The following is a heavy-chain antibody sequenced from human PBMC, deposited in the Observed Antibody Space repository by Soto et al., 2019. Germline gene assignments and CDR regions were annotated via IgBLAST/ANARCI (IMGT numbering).Heavy chain of an antibody. CDR2: IIPIFGTA. D-gene: IGHD2-2*01. J-gene: IGHJ5*02. CDR3: ASLHCSSTSCQTNNWFDP. V-gene: IGHV1-69*06. Sequence: GASVKVSCKASGGTFSSYAISWVRQAPGQGLEWMGGIIPIFGTANYAQKFQGRVTITADKSTSTAYMELSSLRSEDTAVYYCASLHCSSTSCQTNNWFDPWGQGTLVTVSS. CDR1: GGTFSSYA.